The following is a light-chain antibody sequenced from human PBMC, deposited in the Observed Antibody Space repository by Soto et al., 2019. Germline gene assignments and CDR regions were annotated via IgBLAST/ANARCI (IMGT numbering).Light chain of an antibody. CDR2: LEGSGSY. CDR1: SGHSSYI. J-gene: IGLJ3*02. V-gene: IGLV4-60*02. CDR3: ETWDSNTHTV. Sequence: QSVLTQSSSASASLGSSVKLTCTLSSGHSSYIIAWHQQQPGKAPRYLMKLEGSGSYNKGSEVPDRFSGSSSGADRYLTISNLQFEDEADYYCETWDSNTHTVFGGGTKVTVL.